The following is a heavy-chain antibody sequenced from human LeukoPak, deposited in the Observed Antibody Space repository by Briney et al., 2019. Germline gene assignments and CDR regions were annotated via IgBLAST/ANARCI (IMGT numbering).Heavy chain of an antibody. Sequence: PSETLSLTCTVSGGSISSSTYYWGWIRQPPGKGLEWIGSSYYTGSTYYNPSLKSRVTISVDTSTNQFSLKMKSVTAADTAVYYCAKHSFDSGYYFDEWGQGTLVTVSS. CDR1: GGSISSSTYY. V-gene: IGHV4-39*01. J-gene: IGHJ4*02. CDR2: SYYTGST. CDR3: AKHSFDSGYYFDE. D-gene: IGHD3-22*01.